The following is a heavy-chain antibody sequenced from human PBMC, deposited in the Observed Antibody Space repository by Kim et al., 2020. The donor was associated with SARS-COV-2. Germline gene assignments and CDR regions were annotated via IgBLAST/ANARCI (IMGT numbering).Heavy chain of an antibody. Sequence: GGSLRLSCAASGFTFSSYSMNWVRQAPGKGLEWVSYISSSSSTIYYADSVKGRFTISRDNAKNSLYLQMNSLRDEDTAVYYCARVWSSSFKVNKVFDYWGQGTLVTVSS. CDR3: ARVWSSSFKVNKVFDY. J-gene: IGHJ4*02. D-gene: IGHD6-13*01. CDR2: ISSSSSTI. CDR1: GFTFSSYS. V-gene: IGHV3-48*02.